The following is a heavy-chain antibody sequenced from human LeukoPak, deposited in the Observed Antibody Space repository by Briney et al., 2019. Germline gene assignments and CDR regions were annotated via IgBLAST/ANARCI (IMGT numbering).Heavy chain of an antibody. V-gene: IGHV3-74*01. J-gene: IGHJ3*02. Sequence: GGSLRLSCAASGFTFRNHWMHWVRQAPGKGLVWVSRVDGDGSGASYADFVRGRFTISRDNAKDTLYLQMNSLRAEDTAVYYCVSLVVTADLAFDIWGQGTMVTVSS. CDR3: VSLVVTADLAFDI. CDR2: VDGDGSGA. CDR1: GFTFRNHW. D-gene: IGHD2-21*02.